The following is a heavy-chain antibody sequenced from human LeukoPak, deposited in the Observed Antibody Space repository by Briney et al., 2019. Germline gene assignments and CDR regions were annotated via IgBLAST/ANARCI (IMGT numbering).Heavy chain of an antibody. Sequence: GGSLRLSCAASGFTFSSYSMNWVRQAPGKGLKWVSSISSSSSYIYYADSVKGRFTISRDNAKNSLYLQMNSLRAEDTAVYYCARDSPLDDYGDFVYYYYYMDVWGKGTTVTVSS. J-gene: IGHJ6*03. CDR2: ISSSSSYI. CDR3: ARDSPLDDYGDFVYYYYYMDV. V-gene: IGHV3-21*01. CDR1: GFTFSSYS. D-gene: IGHD4-17*01.